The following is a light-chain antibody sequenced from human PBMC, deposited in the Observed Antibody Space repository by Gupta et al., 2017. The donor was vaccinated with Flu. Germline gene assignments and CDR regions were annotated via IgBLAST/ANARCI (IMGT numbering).Light chain of an antibody. V-gene: IGLV1-44*01. CDR1: NSNIGRNT. Sequence: HSLFSPLPSPSPGPRLRFTTPRSGSNSNIGRNTLSWYQQLPGAAPKLIIQSDNQRPSGVPVRFSGSKAGTSASLAISGLQSEDEGDCYCATWDDSLNGAVFGGGTRLTVL. CDR2: SDN. CDR3: ATWDDSLNGAV. J-gene: IGLJ3*02.